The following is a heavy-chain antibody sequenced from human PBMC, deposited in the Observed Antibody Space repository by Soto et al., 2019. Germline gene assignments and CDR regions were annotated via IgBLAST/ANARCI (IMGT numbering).Heavy chain of an antibody. D-gene: IGHD6-13*01. CDR2: IIPIFGTA. CDR3: APSSSDGVWFDP. J-gene: IGHJ5*02. V-gene: IGHV1-69*13. CDR1: GGTFSSYA. Sequence: SVKVSCKASGGTFSSYAISWVRQAPGQGLEWMGGIIPIFGTANYAQKFQGRVTITADESTSTAYMELSSLRSEDTAVYYCAPSSSDGVWFDPWGQGTLVTVSS.